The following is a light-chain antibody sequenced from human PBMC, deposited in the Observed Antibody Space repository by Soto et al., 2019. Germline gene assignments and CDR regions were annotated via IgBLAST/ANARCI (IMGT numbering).Light chain of an antibody. V-gene: IGLV1-44*01. J-gene: IGLJ1*01. CDR2: SNN. CDR1: TSNIGSNT. CDR3: AAWDDSLSGYV. Sequence: QSVLTQPPSASGTPGKRVTISCSGSTSNIGSNTVNWYQRLPGTAPKLLIYSNNQRPSGVPDRFSGSKSGTSSSLAISGLQSEDEADYYCAAWDDSLSGYVFGTGTKVTVL.